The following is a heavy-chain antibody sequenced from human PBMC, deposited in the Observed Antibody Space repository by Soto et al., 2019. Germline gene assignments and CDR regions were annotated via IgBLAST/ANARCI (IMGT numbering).Heavy chain of an antibody. J-gene: IGHJ6*02. CDR1: GFTFSSYG. CDR2: IWYDGSNK. D-gene: IGHD3-9*01. V-gene: IGHV3-33*01. Sequence: GGSLRLSCAASGFTFSSYGMHWVRQAPGKGLEWVAVIWYDGSNKYYADSVKGRFTISRDNSKNTLYLQMNSLRAEDTAVYYCAREREYDILTGSSLGYYYYGMDVWGQGTTVTVSS. CDR3: AREREYDILTGSSLGYYYYGMDV.